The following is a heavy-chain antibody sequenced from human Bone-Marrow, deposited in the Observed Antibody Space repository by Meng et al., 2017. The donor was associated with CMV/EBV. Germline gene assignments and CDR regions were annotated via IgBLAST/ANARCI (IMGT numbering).Heavy chain of an antibody. V-gene: IGHV3-74*03. Sequence: EVQLVESGGGLVQPGGSLRLSGLVSGFTLRSYWTHWVGQAPGKGLEWVSRIDIDGRDITYADSVKGRFTISRDTAKNTLYLEMNSLRVEDTAVYYCARGLEEYLGWERGYWGQGTLVTVSS. CDR3: ARGLEEYLGWERGY. J-gene: IGHJ4*02. CDR2: IDIDGRDI. CDR1: GFTLRSYW. D-gene: IGHD2/OR15-2a*01.